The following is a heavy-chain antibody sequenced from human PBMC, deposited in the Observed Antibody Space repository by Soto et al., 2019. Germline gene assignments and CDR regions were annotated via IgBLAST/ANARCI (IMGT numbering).Heavy chain of an antibody. CDR3: AKDRTTGTQGLFYGLDV. CDR1: GFTFNRYG. V-gene: IGHV3-30*18. CDR2: ISFDGSDK. D-gene: IGHD4-4*01. Sequence: QMQLVESGGGVVQPGRSLRLSCVASGFTFNRYGMHWVRQAPGKGLEWVALISFDGSDKFYLDSVKGRFTLSRDNSKNAMLLQMNHLRGEDAALYYWAKDRTTGTQGLFYGLDVWGQGTTVTVSS. J-gene: IGHJ6*01.